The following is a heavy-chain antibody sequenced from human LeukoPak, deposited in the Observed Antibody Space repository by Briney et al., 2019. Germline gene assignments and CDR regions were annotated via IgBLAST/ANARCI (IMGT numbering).Heavy chain of an antibody. D-gene: IGHD1-7*01. CDR3: VGVVGNYEGRIDY. CDR2: ISAYNGYT. Sequence: ASVKVSCKASGYTFTNFPIGWVRQAPGQGLEWMGWISAYNGYTKYAPSLQGRVTMTTDTSTSTAYMQLRSLRSDYTAMYYCVGVVGNYEGRIDYWGQGTLVTVSS. J-gene: IGHJ4*02. CDR1: GYTFTNFP. V-gene: IGHV1-18*01.